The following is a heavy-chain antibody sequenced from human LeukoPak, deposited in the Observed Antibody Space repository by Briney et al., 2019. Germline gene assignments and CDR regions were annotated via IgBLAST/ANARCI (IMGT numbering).Heavy chain of an antibody. J-gene: IGHJ4*02. CDR1: GFTFNSYA. D-gene: IGHD2-21*02. Sequence: GGSLRLSCAASGFTFNSYAMSWVRQAPGKGLEWVSVVCSGGSTYYADSVKGRFTISRDNSKNTLYLQMNSLRAEDTALYYCARVVWYCGGDCYSDYWGQGTLVTVSS. V-gene: IGHV3-53*01. CDR2: VCSGGST. CDR3: ARVVWYCGGDCYSDY.